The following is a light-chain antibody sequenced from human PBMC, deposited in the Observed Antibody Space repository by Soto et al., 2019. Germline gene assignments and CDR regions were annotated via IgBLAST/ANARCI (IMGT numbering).Light chain of an antibody. CDR1: HDVCWN. CDR3: QQYSSMLS. CDR2: DAS. Sequence: DIQMTQSPSSLSASVGDRVTIACHSSHDVCWNLNWFQQKPGEAPKLLIYDASNLERGVASRFSGSGSGTDFSLTISSMQLEDVATYFCQQYSSMLSFGGGTEVDLK. J-gene: IGKJ4*01. V-gene: IGKV1-33*01.